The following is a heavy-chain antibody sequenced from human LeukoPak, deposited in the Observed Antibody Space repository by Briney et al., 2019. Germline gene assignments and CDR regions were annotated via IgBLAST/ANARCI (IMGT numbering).Heavy chain of an antibody. CDR3: ASEYYYGSGSFSKGY. Sequence: GGSLRLSCAASGFTVSSNYVSWVRQAPGRGVEWVSVIYSGGSTYYADSVKGRFTISRDNSKNTLYLKMNSLRAEDTAVYYCASEYYYGSGSFSKGYWGQGTLVTVSS. V-gene: IGHV3-53*01. D-gene: IGHD3-10*01. J-gene: IGHJ4*02. CDR1: GFTVSSNY. CDR2: IYSGGST.